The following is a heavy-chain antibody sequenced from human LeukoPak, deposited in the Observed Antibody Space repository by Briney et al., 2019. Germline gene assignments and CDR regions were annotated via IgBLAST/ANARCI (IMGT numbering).Heavy chain of an antibody. CDR1: GGSISSYY. Sequence: SETLSLTCTVSGGSISSYYWSWIRQPPGKGLEWIGYIYHSGSTYYNPSLKSRVTISVDRSKNQFSLKLSSVTAADTAVYYCALSSGWYGDWFGPWGQGTLVTVSS. D-gene: IGHD6-13*01. CDR3: ALSSGWYGDWFGP. V-gene: IGHV4-59*04. J-gene: IGHJ5*02. CDR2: IYHSGST.